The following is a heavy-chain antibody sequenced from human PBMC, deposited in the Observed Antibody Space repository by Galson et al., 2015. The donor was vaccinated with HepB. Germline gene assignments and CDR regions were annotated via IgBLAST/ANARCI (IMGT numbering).Heavy chain of an antibody. V-gene: IGHV3-64D*06. J-gene: IGHJ3*02. D-gene: IGHD3-22*01. CDR2: ISSNGGST. CDR1: GFTFSSYA. CDR3: VNGGISKFWDSSGYDKEDAFDI. Sequence: SLRLSCAASGFTFSSYAMHWVRQAPGKGLEYVSAISSNGGSTYYADSVKGRFTISRDNSKNTLYLQMSSLRAEDTAVYYCVNGGISKFWDSSGYDKEDAFDIWGQGTMVTVSS.